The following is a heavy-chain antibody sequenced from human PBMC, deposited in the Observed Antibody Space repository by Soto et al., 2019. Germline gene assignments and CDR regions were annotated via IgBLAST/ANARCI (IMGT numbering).Heavy chain of an antibody. CDR1: GGTFSTYG. J-gene: IGHJ6*02. Sequence: QVQLVQSGAEVKKPGSSVKVSCKASGGTFSTYGLNWVRQAPGQGLEWMGGIIPLFGTANYAQKFQGRVTITADKSTSTAYMELSSLRSEDTAMYYCARDQGEHIVVFESNDSYGMDVWGQGTTVNVSS. CDR2: IIPLFGTA. D-gene: IGHD2-15*01. CDR3: ARDQGEHIVVFESNDSYGMDV. V-gene: IGHV1-69*06.